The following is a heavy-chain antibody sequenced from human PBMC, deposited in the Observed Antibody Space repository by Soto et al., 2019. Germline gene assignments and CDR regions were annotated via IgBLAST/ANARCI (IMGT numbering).Heavy chain of an antibody. CDR3: ARHGGYCSGGSCYRDYYYMDV. D-gene: IGHD2-15*01. CDR2: IDPSDSYT. J-gene: IGHJ6*03. V-gene: IGHV5-10-1*01. Sequence: GESLKISCKGSGYSFTSYWISWVRQMPGKGLEWMGRIDPSDSYTNYSPSFQGHVTISADKSISTAYLQWSSLKASDTAMYYCARHGGYCSGGSCYRDYYYMDVWGKGTTVTVSS. CDR1: GYSFTSYW.